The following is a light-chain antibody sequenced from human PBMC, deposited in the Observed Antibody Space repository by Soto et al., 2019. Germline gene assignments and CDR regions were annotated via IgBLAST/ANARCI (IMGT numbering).Light chain of an antibody. CDR3: QQYNNWHVFT. CDR1: QSVNIN. J-gene: IGKJ3*01. V-gene: IGKV3-11*01. Sequence: EIVLTQSPATLSLSPGERATLFCRASQSVNINLAWYQQRPGQAPRLLIYDASHRVTGIPARFSGSGSGTDFALTISSLEPVYFAVYSCQQYNNWHVFTVGPGTRVDFK. CDR2: DAS.